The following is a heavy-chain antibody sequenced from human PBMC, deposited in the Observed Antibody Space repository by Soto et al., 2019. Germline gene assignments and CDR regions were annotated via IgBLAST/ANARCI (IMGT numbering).Heavy chain of an antibody. V-gene: IGHV1-46*03. CDR3: ARDAEPETIAATDTTWFDP. J-gene: IGHJ5*02. Sequence: QVQLVQSGAEVKKPGASVKVSCKASGYTFTSYYMHWVRQAPGQGLEWMGIINPSGGSTSYAQKFQDRVTMTRHTATSTVYLELSSLRSADTAVYYCARDAEPETIAATDTTWFDPWFQGTLVIVSS. CDR1: GYTFTSYY. CDR2: INPSGGST. D-gene: IGHD6-13*01.